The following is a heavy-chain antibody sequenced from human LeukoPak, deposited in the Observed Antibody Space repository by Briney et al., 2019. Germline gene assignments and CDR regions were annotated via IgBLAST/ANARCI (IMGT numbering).Heavy chain of an antibody. Sequence: PGGSLRLSCAASGFTFSSYAMSWVRQAPGKGLEWVSLISGSGGSTYYADSVKGRFTISRDNSKNTLYLQMNSLRADDTAVYHCAKEGEGSSWYIFDYWGQGTLVTVSS. D-gene: IGHD6-13*01. V-gene: IGHV3-23*01. CDR2: ISGSGGST. CDR1: GFTFSSYA. CDR3: AKEGEGSSWYIFDY. J-gene: IGHJ4*02.